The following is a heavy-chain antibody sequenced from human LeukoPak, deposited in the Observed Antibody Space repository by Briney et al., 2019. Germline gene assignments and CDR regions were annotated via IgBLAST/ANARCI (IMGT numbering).Heavy chain of an antibody. CDR2: ISSSSSYI. V-gene: IGHV3-21*01. CDR1: GFTFSSYS. D-gene: IGHD6-6*01. CDR3: ARDTSSSSADDAFDI. J-gene: IGHJ3*02. Sequence: PGGSLRLSCAASGFTFSSYSMNWVRQAPGKGLEWVSSISSSSSYIYYADSVKGRFTISRDNAKNSLYLQMNSLRAEDTAVYYCARDTSSSSADDAFDIWGQGTMVTVSS.